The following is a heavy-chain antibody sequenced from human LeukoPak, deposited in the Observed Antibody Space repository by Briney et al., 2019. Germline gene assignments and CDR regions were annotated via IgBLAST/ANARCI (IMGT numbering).Heavy chain of an antibody. CDR1: GGSISGSGYY. J-gene: IGHJ4*02. Sequence: KPSETLSLTCTVSGGSISGSGYYWGWIRQPPGKGLEWIVSNHYSGSGYYNPSLKSRVTISVDTSKNQFSLKLSSVTAADTAVYYCARHMGGDSGDCYFDYWGQGTLVTVSS. V-gene: IGHV4-39*01. CDR3: ARHMGGDSGDCYFDY. D-gene: IGHD3-16*01. CDR2: NHYSGSG.